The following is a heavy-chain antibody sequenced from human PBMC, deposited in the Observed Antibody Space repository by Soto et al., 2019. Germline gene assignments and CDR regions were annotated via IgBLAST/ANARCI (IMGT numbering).Heavy chain of an antibody. D-gene: IGHD2-8*01. Sequence: ELVQSGPEAREPGTSVKVSCRASGFSFGDSAVQWVRQGRGQRLEWIGWIVVVNGNTNYAPRFEGRVTLTRDAYTSTSHMELTSLSSDDTAVYFCAVTDLPFRPLTEPTENGMDVWGQGTTVTVSS. J-gene: IGHJ6*02. CDR3: AVTDLPFRPLTEPTENGMDV. CDR2: IVVVNGNT. CDR1: GFSFGDSA. V-gene: IGHV1-58*01.